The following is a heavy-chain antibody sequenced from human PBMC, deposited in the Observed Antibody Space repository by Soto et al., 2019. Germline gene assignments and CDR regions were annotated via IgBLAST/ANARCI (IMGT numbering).Heavy chain of an antibody. Sequence: GGSLRLSCAASGFTFSSYAMHWVRQAPGKGLEWVAVISYDGSNKYYADSVKGRFTISRDNSKNTLYLQMNSLRAEDTAVYYCASDIVATIRSDGMDVSGQGTTVTV. D-gene: IGHD5-12*01. CDR3: ASDIVATIRSDGMDV. V-gene: IGHV3-30-3*01. CDR1: GFTFSSYA. CDR2: ISYDGSNK. J-gene: IGHJ6*02.